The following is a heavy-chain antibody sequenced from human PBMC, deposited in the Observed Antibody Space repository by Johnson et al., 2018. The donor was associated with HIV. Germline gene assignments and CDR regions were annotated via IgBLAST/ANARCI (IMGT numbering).Heavy chain of an antibody. D-gene: IGHD3-3*01. CDR3: ARSFGVTTPGAFDI. J-gene: IGHJ3*02. V-gene: IGHV3-30*03. Sequence: QVQLVESGGGVVQPGRSLRLSCAASGFTFSNHAMYWVRQAPGQGLEWVALMSYAGTNESYADSVKGRFTISRDNSKNTLYLQMNSLRAEDTAVYYCARSFGVTTPGAFDIWGQGTMVTVSS. CDR1: GFTFSNHA. CDR2: MSYAGTNE.